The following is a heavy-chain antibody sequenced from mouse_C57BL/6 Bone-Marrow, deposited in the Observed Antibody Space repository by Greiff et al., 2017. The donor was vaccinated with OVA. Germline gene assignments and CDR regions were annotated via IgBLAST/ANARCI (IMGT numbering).Heavy chain of an antibody. Sequence: DVQLVESGGGLVKPGGSLKLSCAASGFTFSCSAMSWVRQTPEKRLEWVATISDGGSYTYSPDNVQGRFTISRSNAKHNLYLQMRHLKSEDTAIDYCAGGVLRVWYCDVWGTGTTVTVSS. CDR2: ISDGGSYT. CDR3: AGGVLRVWYCDV. D-gene: IGHD5-1*01. CDR1: GFTFSCSA. V-gene: IGHV5-4*01. J-gene: IGHJ1*03.